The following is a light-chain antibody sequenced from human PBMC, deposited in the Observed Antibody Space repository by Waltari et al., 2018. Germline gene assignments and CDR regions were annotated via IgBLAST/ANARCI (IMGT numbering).Light chain of an antibody. CDR1: SLRTSY. Sequence: SSELTQDPAVSVALGQTVRITCPGDSLRTSYVSWFHQKPGQAPALVIYGKNNRPSGIPDRFSASSSGSTASLTIIGAQAEDEADYYCHSRDSSGDVLIGGGTKLTVV. CDR2: GKN. V-gene: IGLV3-19*01. J-gene: IGLJ2*01. CDR3: HSRDSSGDVL.